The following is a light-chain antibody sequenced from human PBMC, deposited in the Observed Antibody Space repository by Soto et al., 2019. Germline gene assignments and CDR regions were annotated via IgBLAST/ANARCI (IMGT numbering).Light chain of an antibody. J-gene: IGKJ5*01. CDR3: QQDDNLPIT. V-gene: IGKV1-33*01. CDR2: DAS. CDR1: QDISNY. Sequence: DIQMPQSPSSLSASVGDRVTITCQASQDISNYLNWYQQKPGQAPKLLIYDASNLVTGVPSRFSGSGSGTDVTFTISSLQPEDFATYYCQQDDNLPITFGQGTRLEI.